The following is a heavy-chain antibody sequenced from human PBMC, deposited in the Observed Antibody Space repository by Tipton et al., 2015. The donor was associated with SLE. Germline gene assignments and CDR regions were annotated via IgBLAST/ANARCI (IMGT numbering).Heavy chain of an antibody. CDR2: INHSGST. D-gene: IGHD3-3*01. CDR1: GGSFSGYY. J-gene: IGHJ4*02. Sequence: TLSLTCAVYGGSFSGYYWSWIRQPPGKGLEWIGEINHSGSTNYNPSLKSRVTISVDTSKNQFSLKLSSVTAADTAVYYCARGGRFLEWLTYWGQGTLVTVS. CDR3: ARGGRFLEWLTY. V-gene: IGHV4-34*01.